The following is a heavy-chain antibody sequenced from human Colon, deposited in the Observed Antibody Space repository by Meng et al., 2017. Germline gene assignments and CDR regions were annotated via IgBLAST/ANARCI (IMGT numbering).Heavy chain of an antibody. CDR3: ARDLHQRLVIEYFDY. V-gene: IGHV3-21*01. CDR1: GFTFSSYS. D-gene: IGHD6-13*01. J-gene: IGHJ4*02. CDR2: ISSGSSYI. Sequence: GGSLRLSCAASGFTFSSYSMNWVRQAPGKGLEWVSSISSGSSYIYYADSVKGRFPISRDNAKNSLYLQMNSLRAENTAVYYCARDLHQRLVIEYFDYWGQGTLVTVSS.